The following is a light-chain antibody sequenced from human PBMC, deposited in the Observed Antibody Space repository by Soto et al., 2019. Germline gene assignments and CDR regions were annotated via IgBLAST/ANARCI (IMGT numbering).Light chain of an antibody. CDR2: AAS. J-gene: IGKJ2*01. Sequence: DIQMTQSPPSLSASVGDRVTITCRASQTISTYLNWYQQKPGKAPKLLIYAASTLQIGVPSRFSGSGSGTDFTLNISSLQPEDFATYYCQQSHGIPYTFGQGTKVESK. V-gene: IGKV1-39*01. CDR3: QQSHGIPYT. CDR1: QTISTY.